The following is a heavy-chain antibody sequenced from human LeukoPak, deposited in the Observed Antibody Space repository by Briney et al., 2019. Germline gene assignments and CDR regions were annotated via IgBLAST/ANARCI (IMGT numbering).Heavy chain of an antibody. CDR2: IGAYNGNT. D-gene: IGHD3-16*02. CDR1: GYTFTSYG. V-gene: IGHV1-18*01. CDR3: ARDYDYVWGSYRLFDY. Sequence: ASVKVSCKASGYTFTSYGISWVRQAPGQGLEWMGWIGAYNGNTNYAQKLQGRVTMTTDTSTSTAYMELRSLRSDDTAVYYCARDYDYVWGSYRLFDYWGQGTLVTVSS. J-gene: IGHJ4*02.